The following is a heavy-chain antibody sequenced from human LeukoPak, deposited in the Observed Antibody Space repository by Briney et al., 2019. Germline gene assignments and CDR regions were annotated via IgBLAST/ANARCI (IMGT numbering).Heavy chain of an antibody. V-gene: IGHV3-23*01. J-gene: IGHJ5*02. Sequence: GGSLRLSCAASGVTFSSYAMSWVRQAPGKGLEWVSSISGSGGSTYYADSGKGRFTISRDNSKNTLYLKKNSPRAEETVVYYCAKAVAAAGTRLNWFDPWGQGTLVTVSS. D-gene: IGHD6-13*01. CDR3: AKAVAAAGTRLNWFDP. CDR1: GVTFSSYA. CDR2: ISGSGGST.